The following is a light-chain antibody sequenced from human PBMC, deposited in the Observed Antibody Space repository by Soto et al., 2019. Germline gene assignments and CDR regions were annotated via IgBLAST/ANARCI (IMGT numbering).Light chain of an antibody. CDR1: SSNIGSNY. V-gene: IGLV1-47*01. CDR2: RNN. CDR3: AAWDDSLSGPV. Sequence: QAVVTQPPSASGTPGQRVTISCSGSSSNIGSNYVFWYQQLPGTAPKPLIYRNNQRPSGVPDRFSGSKSGTSASLAISGLRSEDYADYYCAAWDDSLSGPVFGVGTKLTVL. J-gene: IGLJ2*01.